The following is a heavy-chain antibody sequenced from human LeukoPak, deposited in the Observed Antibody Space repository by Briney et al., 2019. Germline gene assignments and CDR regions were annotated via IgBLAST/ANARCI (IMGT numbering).Heavy chain of an antibody. J-gene: IGHJ4*02. D-gene: IGHD1-26*01. CDR1: GFTVSSNY. CDR2: IHSGGTT. Sequence: GGSLRLSCAASGFTVSSNYMSWVRQAPGKGLERVSVIHSGGTTYYADSVKGRFTISRDNSKNTLSLQMNSLRAEDTAVYYCARGHSGTYHYFDYWGQGTLVTVSS. V-gene: IGHV3-53*01. CDR3: ARGHSGTYHYFDY.